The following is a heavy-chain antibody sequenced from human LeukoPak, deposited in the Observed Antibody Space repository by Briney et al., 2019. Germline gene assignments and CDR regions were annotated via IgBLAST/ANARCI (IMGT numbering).Heavy chain of an antibody. J-gene: IGHJ4*02. CDR1: GLTFSSYG. V-gene: IGHV3-30*02. CDR2: IRYDGSNK. Sequence: GGSLRLSCAASGLTFSSYGMHWVRQAPGKGLEWVAFIRYDGSNKYYADSVKGRFTISRDNSKNTLYLQMNSLRAEDTAVYYCASDRDGYNSSPFEYWGQGTLVTVSS. D-gene: IGHD5-24*01. CDR3: ASDRDGYNSSPFEY.